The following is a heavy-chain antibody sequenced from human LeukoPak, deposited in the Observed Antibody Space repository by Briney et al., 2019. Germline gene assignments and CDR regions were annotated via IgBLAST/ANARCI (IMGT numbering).Heavy chain of an antibody. CDR3: ARRPGAYYDFWSGYNH. CDR1: GGSFSGYY. Sequence: PSETLSLTCAVYGGSFSGYYWSWIRQPPGKGLEWIGEINHSGSTNYNPSLKSRVTISVDTSKNQFSLKLSSVTAADTAVYYCARRPGAYYDFWSGYNHWGQGTLATVSS. J-gene: IGHJ5*02. CDR2: INHSGST. D-gene: IGHD3-3*01. V-gene: IGHV4-34*01.